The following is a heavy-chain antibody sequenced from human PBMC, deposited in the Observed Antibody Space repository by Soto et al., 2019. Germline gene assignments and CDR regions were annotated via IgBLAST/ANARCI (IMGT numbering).Heavy chain of an antibody. V-gene: IGHV3-49*03. J-gene: IGHJ4*02. Sequence: GGSLRLSCTASGFTFGDYAMSWFRQAPGKGLEWVGFIRSKAYGGTTEYAASVKGRFTISRDDSKSIAYLQMNSLKTEDTAVYYCTTLSGYYYVFSLARDYWGQGTLVTVSS. D-gene: IGHD3-22*01. CDR2: IRSKAYGGTT. CDR1: GFTFGDYA. CDR3: TTLSGYYYVFSLARDY.